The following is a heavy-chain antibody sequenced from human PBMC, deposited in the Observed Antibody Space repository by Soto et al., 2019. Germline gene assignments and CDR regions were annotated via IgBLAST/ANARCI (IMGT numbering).Heavy chain of an antibody. CDR3: AKALSLTGYWVADGFRM. CDR2: ITWNGANI. D-gene: IGHD3-9*01. J-gene: IGHJ3*02. Sequence: EVQLVESGGGLVQPGRSLRLSCAASGFTFDDYALHWVRQIPGKGLEWVSGITWNGANIGYADSVKGRFTISRDNAKNSLYLQMNSLRAEDTAFYYCAKALSLTGYWVADGFRMWGQGTLVTVSS. V-gene: IGHV3-9*01. CDR1: GFTFDDYA.